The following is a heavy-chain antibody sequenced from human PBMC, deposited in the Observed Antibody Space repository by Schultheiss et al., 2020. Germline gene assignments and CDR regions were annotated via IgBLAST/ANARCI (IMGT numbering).Heavy chain of an antibody. CDR2: IYYSGST. Sequence: SQTLSLTCTVSGGSVSSGSYYWSWIRQPPGKGLEWIGYIYYSGSTNYNPSLKSRVTISVDTSKNQFSLKLSSVTAADTAVYYCARDHVGSSWYVSSLWGQGTLVTVSS. CDR3: ARDHVGSSWYVSSL. V-gene: IGHV4-61*01. CDR1: GGSVSSGSYY. D-gene: IGHD6-13*01. J-gene: IGHJ4*02.